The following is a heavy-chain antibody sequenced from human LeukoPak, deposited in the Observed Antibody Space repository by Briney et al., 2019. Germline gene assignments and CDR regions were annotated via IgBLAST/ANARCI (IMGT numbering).Heavy chain of an antibody. J-gene: IGHJ5*02. CDR3: ARERNPTVTTVGWFDP. CDR1: GLTFSSYA. D-gene: IGHD4-17*01. V-gene: IGHV3-30-3*01. Sequence: GGSLRLSCAASGLTFSSYAMHWVRQAPGKGLEWVAVISYDGSNKYYADSVKGRFTISRDNSKNTLYLQMNSLRAEDTAVYYCARERNPTVTTVGWFDPWGQGTLVTVSS. CDR2: ISYDGSNK.